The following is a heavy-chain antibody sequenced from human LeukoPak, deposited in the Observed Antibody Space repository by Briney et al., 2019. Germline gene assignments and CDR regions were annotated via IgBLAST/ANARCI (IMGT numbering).Heavy chain of an antibody. CDR2: IKQDGSEK. Sequence: TGGSLRLSCAASGFTFSSYWMTWVRQAPGKGLEWVAYIKQDGSEKYYVDSVKGRFTISRDNSKNTLYLQMNGLRAEDTAVYYCATGRITLVREDYWGQGTLVTVSS. CDR3: ATGRITLVREDY. D-gene: IGHD3-10*01. J-gene: IGHJ4*02. CDR1: GFTFSSYW. V-gene: IGHV3-7*01.